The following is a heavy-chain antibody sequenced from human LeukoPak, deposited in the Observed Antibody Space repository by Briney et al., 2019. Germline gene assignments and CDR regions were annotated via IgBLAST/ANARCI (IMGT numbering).Heavy chain of an antibody. CDR3: PKDRGRPTYYGSGEVDY. D-gene: IGHD3-10*01. J-gene: IGHJ4*02. CDR2: TSGSGGST. CDR1: GFTFSIYA. Sequence: GGSLRLSCAASGFTFSIYAMSWVRQAPGKGLECVSATSGSGGSTYYADSVKGRFTISRDNSKNTLYLQMNSLRAEDTAVYYCPKDRGRPTYYGSGEVDYWGQGTLVTVSS. V-gene: IGHV3-23*01.